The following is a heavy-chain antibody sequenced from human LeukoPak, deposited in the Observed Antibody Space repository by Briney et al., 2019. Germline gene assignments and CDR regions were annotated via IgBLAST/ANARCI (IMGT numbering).Heavy chain of an antibody. CDR1: GFTFKHYW. D-gene: IGHD6-19*01. V-gene: IGHV3-74*01. CDR3: ARVKDGSRGWRDCDY. CDR2: INSDGSST. Sequence: GGSLRLSCAASGFTFKHYWMHWVRQAAGKGLVWVSRINSDGSSTNYADSVKGRFTISRDNANNTLYLHMNSLRAEDTAVYYCARVKDGSRGWRDCDYWGQGTLVTVSS. J-gene: IGHJ4*02.